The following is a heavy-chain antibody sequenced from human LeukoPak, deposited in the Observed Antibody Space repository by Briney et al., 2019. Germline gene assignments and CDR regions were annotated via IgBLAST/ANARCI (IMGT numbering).Heavy chain of an antibody. V-gene: IGHV4-4*07. CDR2: IYTSGTI. CDR1: GGSISSYY. CDR3: ARDSGTTGEVKFDP. Sequence: SETLSLTCTVSGGSISSYYWIWIRQPAGTALEWTGRIYTSGTITYNPSLKSRVTMSVDTSKNQFSLKLSSVTAADTAVYYCARDSGTTGEVKFDPWGQGTLVTVSS. J-gene: IGHJ5*02. D-gene: IGHD3-10*01.